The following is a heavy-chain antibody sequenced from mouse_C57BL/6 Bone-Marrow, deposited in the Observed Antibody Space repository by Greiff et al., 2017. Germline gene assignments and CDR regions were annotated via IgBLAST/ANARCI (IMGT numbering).Heavy chain of an antibody. V-gene: IGHV5-9-1*02. CDR1: GFTFSSYA. Sequence: EVKLVESGAGLVKPGGSLKLSCAASGFTFSSYAMSWVRQTPEKRLEWVAYISSGGDYIYYADTVKGRFTISRDNARNTLYLQMSSLKSEDTAMYDCTSSVWLLWYFDYWGQGTTLTVSS. CDR2: ISSGGDYI. D-gene: IGHD1-1*02. CDR3: TSSVWLLWYFDY. J-gene: IGHJ2*01.